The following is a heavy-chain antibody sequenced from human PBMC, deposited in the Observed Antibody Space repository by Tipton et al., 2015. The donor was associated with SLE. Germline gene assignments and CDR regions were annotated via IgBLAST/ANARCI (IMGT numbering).Heavy chain of an antibody. D-gene: IGHD3-10*01. J-gene: IGHJ4*02. CDR1: GFRFSNYP. Sequence: GSLRLSCAASGFRFSNYPMSWGRQAPGKGLEWVSAISGSGDNIYYAESLRGRFTIFRDNSKNTVYLQMNSLRAEDTAIYYCAKRAWYTSGTYYWYYFDHWGLGTLVTGSS. CDR2: ISGSGDNI. CDR3: AKRAWYTSGTYYWYYFDH. V-gene: IGHV3-23*01.